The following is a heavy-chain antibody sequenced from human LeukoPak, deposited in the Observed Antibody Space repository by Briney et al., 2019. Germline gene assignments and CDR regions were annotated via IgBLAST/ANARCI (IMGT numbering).Heavy chain of an antibody. CDR2: ISSNGGST. CDR3: VRVIKYCSSTSCYAGWDYYYGMDV. V-gene: IGHV3-64D*09. Sequence: PGGSLRLSCSASGXTFSSYAMHWVRQAPGKGLEYVSAISSNGGSTYYADSVKGRFTISRDNSKNTLYLQMSSLRAEDTAVYYCVRVIKYCSSTSCYAGWDYYYGMDVWGQGTSVTVSS. CDR1: GXTFSSYA. D-gene: IGHD2-2*01. J-gene: IGHJ6*02.